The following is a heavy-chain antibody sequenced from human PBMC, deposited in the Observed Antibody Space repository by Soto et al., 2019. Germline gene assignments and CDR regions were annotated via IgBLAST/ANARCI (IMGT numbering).Heavy chain of an antibody. CDR1: GFTFSGSA. J-gene: IGHJ4*02. D-gene: IGHD2-8*01. CDR2: IRSKANSYPT. Sequence: GGSLRLSCAASGFTFSGSAMHWVRQASGKGLEWVGRIRSKANSYPTAYAASVKGRFTISRDDSKNTAYLQMNSLKTEDTAVYYCTRRYCTNGVCSTSDYWGQGTLVTVSS. CDR3: TRRYCTNGVCSTSDY. V-gene: IGHV3-73*01.